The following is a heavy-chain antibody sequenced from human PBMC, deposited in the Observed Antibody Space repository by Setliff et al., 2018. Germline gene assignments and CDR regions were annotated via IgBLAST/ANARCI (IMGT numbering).Heavy chain of an antibody. J-gene: IGHJ4*02. CDR1: GFTFRKHA. Sequence: PGGSLRLSCTASGFTFRKHALAWVRQAPGKGLQWVSSVSGSGMTRDYTDSVKGRFTVSRDSSQNKTHLQMDSLRAEDTGKYFCARADSDSYYPYYFDFWGQGVLVTVSS. D-gene: IGHD3-22*01. CDR3: ARADSDSYYPYYFDF. V-gene: IGHV3-23*01. CDR2: VSGSGMTR.